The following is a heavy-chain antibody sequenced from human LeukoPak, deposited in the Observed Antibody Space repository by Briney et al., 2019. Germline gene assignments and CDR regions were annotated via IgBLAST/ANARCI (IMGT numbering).Heavy chain of an antibody. CDR3: TRDLWFGELSPRYYFDY. Sequence: GGSLRLSCTASGFPFGDYAMRWFRQAPGKGLEWVGFIRSKAYGGTTEYAASVKGRFTISRDDSKSIAYLQMNSLKTEDTAVYYCTRDLWFGELSPRYYFDYWGQGTLVTVSS. CDR2: IRSKAYGGTT. D-gene: IGHD3-10*01. J-gene: IGHJ4*02. CDR1: GFPFGDYA. V-gene: IGHV3-49*03.